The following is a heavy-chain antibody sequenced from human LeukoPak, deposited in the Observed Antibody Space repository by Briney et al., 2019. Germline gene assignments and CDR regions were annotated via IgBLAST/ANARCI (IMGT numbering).Heavy chain of an antibody. V-gene: IGHV1-69*13. D-gene: IGHD4-17*01. CDR2: IIPIFGTA. Sequence: ASVKVSCKASGYTFTGYYMHWVRQAPGQGLEWMGGIIPIFGTANYAQKFQGRVTITADESTSTAYMELSSLRSEDTAVYYCASSYYGVFDYWGQGTLVTVSS. CDR1: GYTFTGYY. CDR3: ASSYYGVFDY. J-gene: IGHJ4*02.